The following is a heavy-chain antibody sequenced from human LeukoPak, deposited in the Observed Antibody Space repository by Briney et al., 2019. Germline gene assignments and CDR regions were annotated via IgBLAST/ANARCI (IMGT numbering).Heavy chain of an antibody. CDR3: ARDSDYVLDY. D-gene: IGHD4-17*01. CDR1: GYTFTSYG. J-gene: IGHJ4*02. V-gene: IGHV1-69*13. CDR2: IIPIFGTA. Sequence: GASVKASCKASGYTFTSYGISRVRQAPGPGLGWMGGIIPIFGTANYAQKFQGRVTITADESTSTAYMELSSLRSEDTAVYYCARDSDYVLDYWGQGTLVTVSS.